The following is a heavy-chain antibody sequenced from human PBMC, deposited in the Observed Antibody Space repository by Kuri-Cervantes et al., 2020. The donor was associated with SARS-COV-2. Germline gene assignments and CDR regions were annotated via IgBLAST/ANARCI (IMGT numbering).Heavy chain of an antibody. Sequence: GSLRLSCTVSGGSISSSSYYWGWIRQPPGKGLEWIGSIYYSGSTYYNPSLKSRVTISVDTSKNQFSPKLSSVTAADTAVYYCARVVVVVPAARNYFDYWGQGTLVTVSS. J-gene: IGHJ4*02. CDR3: ARVVVVVPAARNYFDY. V-gene: IGHV4-39*07. D-gene: IGHD2-2*01. CDR1: GGSISSSSYY. CDR2: IYYSGST.